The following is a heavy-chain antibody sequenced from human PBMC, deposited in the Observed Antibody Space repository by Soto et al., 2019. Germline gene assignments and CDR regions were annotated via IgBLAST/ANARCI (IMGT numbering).Heavy chain of an antibody. CDR2: IYYSGST. D-gene: IGHD3-3*01. Sequence: SETLSLTCTVSGGSISSYYWSWIRQPPGKGLEWIGYIYYSGSTNYNPSLKSRVTISVDTSKNQFSLKLSSVTAADTAVYYCARVDSDFWGGRPSYYMDVWGKGTTVTVSS. J-gene: IGHJ6*03. CDR3: ARVDSDFWGGRPSYYMDV. CDR1: GGSISSYY. V-gene: IGHV4-59*01.